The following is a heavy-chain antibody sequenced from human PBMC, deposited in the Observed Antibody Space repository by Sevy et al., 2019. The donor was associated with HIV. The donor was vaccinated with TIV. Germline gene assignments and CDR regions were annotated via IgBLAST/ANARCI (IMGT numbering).Heavy chain of an antibody. CDR1: GDSISSGGYS. CDR3: ARGDPSNTFDY. CDR2: MYHSGST. V-gene: IGHV4-30-2*01. Sequence: SESLSLTCAVSGDSISSGGYSWNWIRQPPGKGLEWIGYMYHSGSTYSNPSLQSRVTISVDRSKNQFSLKLTSVTAADTAVYYCARGDPSNTFDYWGQGTLVTVSS. J-gene: IGHJ4*02.